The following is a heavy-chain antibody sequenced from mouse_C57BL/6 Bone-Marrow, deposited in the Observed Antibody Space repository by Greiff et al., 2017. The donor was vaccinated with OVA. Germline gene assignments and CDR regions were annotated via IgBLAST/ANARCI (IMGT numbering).Heavy chain of an antibody. D-gene: IGHD1-1*01. CDR1: GYTFTDYY. Sequence: EVHLVESGPELVQPGASVKLSCTASGYTFTDYYMTWVNQSHGKSLEWIGDINPNNGGTSYNQKFKGKSTLTVDKSSSTAYMELRSLTSEDSADYDYTSKNGSGLYWYFDVWGKGTTVTVSS. CDR2: INPNNGGT. J-gene: IGHJ1*03. V-gene: IGHV1-26*01. CDR3: TSKNGSGLYWYFDV.